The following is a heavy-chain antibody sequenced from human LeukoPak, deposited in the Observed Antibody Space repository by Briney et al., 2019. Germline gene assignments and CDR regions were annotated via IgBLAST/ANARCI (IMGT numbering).Heavy chain of an antibody. CDR3: ARLHGGNSGDY. Sequence: SETLSLTCAVSGGSISSYYWSWIRQPPGKGLEWIGYIYTSGSTNYNPSLKSRVTISVDTSKNQFSLKLSSVTAADTAVYYCARLHGGNSGDYGGQGTLGTVSS. D-gene: IGHD4-23*01. J-gene: IGHJ4*02. CDR2: IYTSGST. V-gene: IGHV4-4*09. CDR1: GGSISSYY.